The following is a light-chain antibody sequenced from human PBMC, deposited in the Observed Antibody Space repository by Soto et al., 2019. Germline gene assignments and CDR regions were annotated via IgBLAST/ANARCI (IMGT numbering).Light chain of an antibody. CDR3: QQSYGDPWT. CDR1: QNISSR. CDR2: ATS. V-gene: IGKV1-39*01. J-gene: IGKJ1*01. Sequence: DIQMTQSPSSLSASVGDRVTITCRASQNISSRLSWYQQKPGKAPKLLIYATSSLESGVPSRFSGSGSGTDFTLSISSLQPEDFATYYCQQSYGDPWTFGQGTKVEIK.